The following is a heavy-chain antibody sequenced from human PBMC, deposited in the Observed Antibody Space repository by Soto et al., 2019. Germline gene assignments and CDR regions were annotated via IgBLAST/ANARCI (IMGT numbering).Heavy chain of an antibody. CDR1: GGSISSYY. V-gene: IGHV4-59*01. Sequence: SETLSLTCTVSGGSISSYYWSWIRQPPGNGLEWIGYIYYTGNTNYNPSLKSRVTISVDTSKNQFSLKLSSVTAADTAVYYCARGNDYGDYYFDYWGQGTLVTVSS. D-gene: IGHD4-17*01. J-gene: IGHJ4*02. CDR2: IYYTGNT. CDR3: ARGNDYGDYYFDY.